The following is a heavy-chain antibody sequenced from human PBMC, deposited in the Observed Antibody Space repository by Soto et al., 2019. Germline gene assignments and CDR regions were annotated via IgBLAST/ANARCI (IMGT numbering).Heavy chain of an antibody. V-gene: IGHV4-30-2*01. CDR1: GGSIISGGYC. J-gene: IGHJ4*02. CDR3: ARETSSRLIAVAGPSGDY. D-gene: IGHD6-19*01. Sequence: SETLSLTCAVSGGSIISGGYCWSWIRQPPGKGLEWIGYIYHSGSTYYNPSLKSRVTISVDRSKNQFSLRLISVTAADTAVYYCARETSSRLIAVAGPSGDYWGQGTLVTVSS. CDR2: IYHSGST.